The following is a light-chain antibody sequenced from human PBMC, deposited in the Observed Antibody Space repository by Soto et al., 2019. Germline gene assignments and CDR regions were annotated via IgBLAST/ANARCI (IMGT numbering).Light chain of an antibody. CDR2: EGS. Sequence: QSVLTPPASVSGSPGQSITISCTGTSSDVGSYNLVSWYQQHPGKAPKLMIYEGSKWPSGVSNRFSGSKSGNTASLTISGLQAEDEADYYCCSYAGSSTYVFGTGTKVTVL. CDR3: CSYAGSSTYV. V-gene: IGLV2-23*01. CDR1: SSDVGSYNL. J-gene: IGLJ1*01.